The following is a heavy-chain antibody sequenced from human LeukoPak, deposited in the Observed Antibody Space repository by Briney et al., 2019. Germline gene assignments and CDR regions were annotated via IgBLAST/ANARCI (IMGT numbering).Heavy chain of an antibody. Sequence: GGSLRLSCAASGFTFNSYWMRWVRPAPARGVAWVANVKQEGRERLLVASVKGRFTIYRDNAKNSLYLQMNSLGAEDTAVYYCASAQYGDYEGFGNLNLGGQGTLVTVS. V-gene: IGHV3-7*01. D-gene: IGHD4-17*01. J-gene: IGHJ4*02. CDR1: GFTFNSYW. CDR2: VKQEGRER. CDR3: ASAQYGDYEGFGNLNL.